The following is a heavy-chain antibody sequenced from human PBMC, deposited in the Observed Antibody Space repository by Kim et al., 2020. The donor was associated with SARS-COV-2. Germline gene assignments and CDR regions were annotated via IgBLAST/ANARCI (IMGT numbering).Heavy chain of an antibody. CDR2: ISWNSGNM. J-gene: IGHJ6*02. CDR1: GFTFGDYA. Sequence: GESLRLSCAASGFTFGDYAMHWVRQAPGKGLEWVSGISWNSGNMGYADYVKGRFTISRDNAKNSLYLQMNSLRAEDTALYYCAKAPRPGFYFDMDVWGQGTTVTVSS. V-gene: IGHV3-9*01. CDR3: AKAPRPGFYFDMDV.